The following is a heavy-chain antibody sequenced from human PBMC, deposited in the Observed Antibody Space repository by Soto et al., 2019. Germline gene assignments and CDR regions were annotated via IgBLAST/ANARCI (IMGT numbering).Heavy chain of an antibody. CDR1: GFTFSSYG. J-gene: IGHJ6*02. V-gene: IGHV3-33*01. CDR2: IWYDGSNK. Sequence: PGGSLRLSCAASGFTFSSYGMHWVRQAPGKGLEWVAVIWYDGSNKYYADSVKGRFTISRDNSKNTLYLQMNSLRAEGTAVYYCARDRELGYCSGGSCAISGYGMDVWGQGTTVTVSS. D-gene: IGHD2-15*01. CDR3: ARDRELGYCSGGSCAISGYGMDV.